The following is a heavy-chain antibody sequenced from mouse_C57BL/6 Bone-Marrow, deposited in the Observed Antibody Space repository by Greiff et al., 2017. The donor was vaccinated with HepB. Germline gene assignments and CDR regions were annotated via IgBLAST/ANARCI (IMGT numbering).Heavy chain of an antibody. CDR1: GYTFTSYG. D-gene: IGHD1-1*01. Sequence: QVQLQQSGAELARPGASVKLYCKASGYTFTSYGISWVKQRTGQGLEWIGEIYPRSGNTYYNEKFKGKATLTADKSSSTAYMELRSLTSEDSAVYFCARPITTVGGNWYFDVWGTGTTVTVSS. V-gene: IGHV1-81*01. CDR3: ARPITTVGGNWYFDV. CDR2: IYPRSGNT. J-gene: IGHJ1*03.